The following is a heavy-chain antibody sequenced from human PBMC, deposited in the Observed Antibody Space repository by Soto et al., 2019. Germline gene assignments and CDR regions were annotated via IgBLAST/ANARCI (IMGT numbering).Heavy chain of an antibody. CDR3: AQSACLTRGSYNWFDS. CDR1: GFTFSSYE. Sequence: GGSLRLSCAASGFTFSSYEMNWVRQAPGKGLEWVSYIRSSGSTRYYEDSGKGLSTICRDHAKNSLYLKNNSLRADDTAVYYSAQSACLTRGSYNWFDSWGQGTLVTVSS. CDR2: IRSSGSTR. V-gene: IGHV3-48*03. J-gene: IGHJ5*01. D-gene: IGHD1-26*01.